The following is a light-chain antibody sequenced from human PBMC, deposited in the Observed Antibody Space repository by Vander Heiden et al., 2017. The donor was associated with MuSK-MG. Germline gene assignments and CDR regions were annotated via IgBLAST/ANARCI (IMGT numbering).Light chain of an antibody. V-gene: IGKV3-11*01. Sequence: EIVLTQSPATLSLSPGERATLSCRASQSVSTYLAWYQQKPGQAPRLLIYDASNRATGIPARFSGSGSGTDFTLTISSLEPEDFAVYFCQQRSIWPPTFGYETRLEIK. CDR1: QSVSTY. CDR3: QQRSIWPPT. CDR2: DAS. J-gene: IGKJ5*01.